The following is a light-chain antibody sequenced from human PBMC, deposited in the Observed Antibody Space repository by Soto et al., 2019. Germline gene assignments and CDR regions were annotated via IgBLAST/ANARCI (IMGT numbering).Light chain of an antibody. CDR3: GSWDSSLSAYV. V-gene: IGLV1-51*01. Sequence: SVLTQPPSASGTPGQRVTISCSGSSSNIGSNTVNWYQQLPGMAPKLLIYDDNKRPSGIPDRFSGSKSGTSATLGITGFQTGDEADYYCGSWDSSLSAYVFGTGTKVTVL. J-gene: IGLJ1*01. CDR1: SSNIGSNT. CDR2: DDN.